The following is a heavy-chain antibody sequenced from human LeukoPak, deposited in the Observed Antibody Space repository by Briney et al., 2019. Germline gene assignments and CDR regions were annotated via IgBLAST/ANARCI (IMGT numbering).Heavy chain of an antibody. J-gene: IGHJ4*02. CDR1: GIAVNTNY. CDR3: ATSTSKKDFDY. D-gene: IGHD2-2*01. CDR2: IYVDGTT. V-gene: IGHV3-66*02. Sequence: GGSLRLSCGVSGIAVNTNYLTWLRQAPGKGLEWVSVIYVDGTTYYTDSVRGRFTISRDNSKSTLYLQMNSLRLEDTALYYCATSTSKKDFDYWGQGTLVTVSS.